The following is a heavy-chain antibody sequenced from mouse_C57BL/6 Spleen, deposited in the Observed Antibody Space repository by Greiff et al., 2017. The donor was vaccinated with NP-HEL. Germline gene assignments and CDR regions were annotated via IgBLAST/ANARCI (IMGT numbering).Heavy chain of an antibody. Sequence: EVMLVESGEGLVKPGGSLKLSCAASGFTFSSYAMSWVRQTSEKRLEWVAYISSGGDYIYYADTVKGRFTISRDNARNTLYLQMSSLKSEDTAMYYCTRGGNYVDYWGQGTTLTVSS. J-gene: IGHJ2*01. CDR2: ISSGGDYI. CDR1: GFTFSSYA. V-gene: IGHV5-9-1*02. CDR3: TRGGNYVDY.